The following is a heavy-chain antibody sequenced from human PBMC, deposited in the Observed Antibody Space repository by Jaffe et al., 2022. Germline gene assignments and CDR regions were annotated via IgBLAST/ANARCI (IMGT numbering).Heavy chain of an antibody. CDR3: ARRGGYCSGGSCYPAYFDY. CDR2: IYHSGST. D-gene: IGHD2-15*01. Sequence: QVQLQESGPGLVKPSETLSLTCAVSGYSISSGYYWGWIRQPPGKGLEWIGSIYHSGSTYYNPSLKSRVTISVDTSKNQFSLKLSSVTAADTAVYYCARRGGYCSGGSCYPAYFDYWGQGTLVTVSS. J-gene: IGHJ4*02. V-gene: IGHV4-38-2*01. CDR1: GYSISSGYY.